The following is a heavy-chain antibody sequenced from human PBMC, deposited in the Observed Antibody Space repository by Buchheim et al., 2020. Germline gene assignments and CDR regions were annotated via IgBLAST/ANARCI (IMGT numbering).Heavy chain of an antibody. Sequence: QVQLVESGGGVVQPGGSLRLSCAASEFPFSNYAMHWVRQAPGKGLEWVAVISYDGGSRDYVDSVKGRFTISRDNSKNTLYLQMNILRIEDTAVYYCARGSGYSLWNYFAYWGQGAL. D-gene: IGHD2/OR15-2a*01. CDR2: ISYDGGSR. CDR1: EFPFSNYA. V-gene: IGHV3-30*14. CDR3: ARGSGYSLWNYFAY. J-gene: IGHJ4*02.